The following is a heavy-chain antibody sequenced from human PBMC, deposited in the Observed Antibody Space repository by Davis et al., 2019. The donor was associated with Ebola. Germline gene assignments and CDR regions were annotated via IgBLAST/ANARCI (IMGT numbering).Heavy chain of an antibody. D-gene: IGHD3-22*01. Sequence: SETLSLTCTVSGGSISSGSYYWSWIRQPAGKGLEWIGHIYTSGITNYNPSLKSRVTISVDTSKNQFSLRLNSVTAADTAVYYCARRGTSSGYYFDYWGQGTLVTVSS. V-gene: IGHV4-61*09. CDR3: ARRGTSSGYYFDY. J-gene: IGHJ4*02. CDR2: IYTSGIT. CDR1: GGSISSGSYY.